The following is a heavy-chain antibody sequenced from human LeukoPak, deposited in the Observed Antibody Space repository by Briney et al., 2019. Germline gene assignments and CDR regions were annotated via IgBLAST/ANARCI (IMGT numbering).Heavy chain of an antibody. CDR1: GYTFNAYY. CDR3: AILRLSTGLWWFFDL. CDR2: INPNSGDT. Sequence: ASMKVSCKASGYTFNAYYLHWVRQALGQGLDWMGWINPNSGDTKYAQKFQGRVTMTGDTSISTAYMELSRLRFDDTAVYYCAILRLSTGLWWFFDLWGRGTLVTVSS. J-gene: IGHJ2*01. D-gene: IGHD2-8*02. V-gene: IGHV1-2*02.